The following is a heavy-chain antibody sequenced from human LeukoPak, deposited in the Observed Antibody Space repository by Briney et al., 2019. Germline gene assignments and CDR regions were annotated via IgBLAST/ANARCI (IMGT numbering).Heavy chain of an antibody. CDR1: VFTFRSYS. V-gene: IGHV3-21*01. D-gene: IGHD3-10*01. CDR3: AKEDGSGSYYRS. J-gene: IGHJ4*02. Sequence: PGGALRVSRVGSVFTFRSYSMNWVRPAPGKGVEWVSSISSSSSYIYYADSVKSRFSISRDNPKNSLYLQMNSLRADDTSVSHCAKEDGSGSYYRSWGQGTLVTVSS. CDR2: ISSSSSYI.